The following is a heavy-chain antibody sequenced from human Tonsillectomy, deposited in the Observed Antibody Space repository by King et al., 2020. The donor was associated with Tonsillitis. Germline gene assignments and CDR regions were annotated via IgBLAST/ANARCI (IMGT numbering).Heavy chain of an antibody. CDR2: IIPIFDTS. V-gene: IGHV1-69*01. CDR3: AREYGGILSY. J-gene: IGHJ4*02. Sequence: QLVQSGAEVRKPGSSVKVSCEASGGTFSSYGINWVRQAPGQGLEWMGGIIPIFDTSNYAQKFQGRVTITADESTTTAYMELSSLRSEDTAVYYCAREYGGILSYWGQGTLVTVSS. CDR1: GGTFSSYG. D-gene: IGHD2-15*01.